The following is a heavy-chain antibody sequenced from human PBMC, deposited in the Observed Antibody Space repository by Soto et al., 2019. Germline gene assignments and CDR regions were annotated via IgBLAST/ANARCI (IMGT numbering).Heavy chain of an antibody. V-gene: IGHV4-30-4*01. CDR3: ARENWNNPYFDY. Sequence: SETLSLTCTISGGSISSGDYYWSWIRQPPGKGLEWIGYIYYSGSTYYNPSLKRRVTISVDTSKNQFSLKLSSVTAADTAVYYCARENWNNPYFDYWGQGTLVTVSS. J-gene: IGHJ4*02. CDR1: GGSISSGDYY. CDR2: IYYSGST. D-gene: IGHD1-1*01.